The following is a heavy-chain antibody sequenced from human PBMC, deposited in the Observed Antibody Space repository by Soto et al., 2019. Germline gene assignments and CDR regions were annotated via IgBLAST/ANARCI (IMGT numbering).Heavy chain of an antibody. CDR1: GGTFSSYA. CDR3: ARALPSTIFGVRQEYFDY. D-gene: IGHD3-3*01. J-gene: IGHJ4*02. CDR2: IIPIFGTA. Sequence: GASVKVSCKASGGTFSSYAISWVRQAPGQGLEWIGGIIPIFGTANYAQKFQGRVTITADESTSTAYMELSSLRSEDTAVYYCARALPSTIFGVRQEYFDYWGQGTLVTVSS. V-gene: IGHV1-69*13.